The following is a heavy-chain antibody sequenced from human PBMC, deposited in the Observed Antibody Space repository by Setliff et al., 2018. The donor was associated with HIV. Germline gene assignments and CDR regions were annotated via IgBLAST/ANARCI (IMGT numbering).Heavy chain of an antibody. CDR1: GYTFTSSD. Sequence: ASVKVSCKASGYTFTSSDINWVRQATGQGLEWMGWMNPNSGNTGYAQKFQGRVTMTRNTSISTAYLQWSSLKASDTAMYYCARQSGDYTVTTYYMDVWGKGTTVTVSS. J-gene: IGHJ6*03. CDR3: ARQSGDYTVTTYYMDV. CDR2: MNPNSGNT. V-gene: IGHV1-8*02. D-gene: IGHD4-17*01.